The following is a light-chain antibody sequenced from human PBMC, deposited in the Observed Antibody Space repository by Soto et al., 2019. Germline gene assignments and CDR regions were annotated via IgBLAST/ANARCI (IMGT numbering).Light chain of an antibody. CDR1: ESVSSN. V-gene: IGKV3-15*01. Sequence: EVVMTQSPATLSVSLGERATLSCRASESVSSNLAWYQQRPGQAPRLVIYGASTRATGIPARFSGGGSGTEFTLTITSLEPEDFAVYYCQEYDGAPPVTFGLGTRLEIK. CDR2: GAS. J-gene: IGKJ5*01. CDR3: QEYDGAPPVT.